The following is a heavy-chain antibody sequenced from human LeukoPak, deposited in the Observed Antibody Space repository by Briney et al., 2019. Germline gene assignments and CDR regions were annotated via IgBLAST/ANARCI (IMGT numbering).Heavy chain of an antibody. CDR2: INPNSGGT. J-gene: IGHJ4*02. V-gene: IGHV1-2*02. Sequence: ASVKVSCKASGYTFTGYYMHWVRQAPGQGLEWMGWINPNSGGTNYAQKFQGRVTMTGDTSISTAYMELSRLRSDDTAVYYCARGDHIVVVVAAKGFDYWGQGTLVAVSS. D-gene: IGHD2-15*01. CDR1: GYTFTGYY. CDR3: ARGDHIVVVVAAKGFDY.